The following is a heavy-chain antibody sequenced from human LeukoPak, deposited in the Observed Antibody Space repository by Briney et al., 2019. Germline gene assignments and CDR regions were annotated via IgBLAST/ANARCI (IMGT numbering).Heavy chain of an antibody. CDR2: IYYSGST. J-gene: IGHJ4*02. CDR1: GGSISSYY. V-gene: IGHV4-59*12. D-gene: IGHD6-13*01. CDR3: ARVPAAGTGPDY. Sequence: PSETLSLTCTVSGGSISSYYWSWIRQPPGKGREWMGYIYYSGSTNYNPSLKSRVTISVDTSKNHFSPNLISVAAADTAVYYCARVPAAGTGPDYWGQGTLVTVSS.